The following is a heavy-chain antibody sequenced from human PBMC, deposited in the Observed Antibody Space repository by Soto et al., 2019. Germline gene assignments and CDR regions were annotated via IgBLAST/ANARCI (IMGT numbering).Heavy chain of an antibody. V-gene: IGHV3-48*02. CDR2: ISSSSTTI. CDR1: GFTFSSYG. Sequence: EVQLVESGGGLVQPGGSLRLSCAASGFTFSSYGMNWVRKAPGKGLEWVSYISSSSTTIYYADSVKGRFTIFRDNAKNSLYLQLNSLRDEDTAVYYCARSPYYYDSSNYYGYWGQGTLVTVSS. CDR3: ARSPYYYDSSNYYGY. J-gene: IGHJ4*02. D-gene: IGHD3-22*01.